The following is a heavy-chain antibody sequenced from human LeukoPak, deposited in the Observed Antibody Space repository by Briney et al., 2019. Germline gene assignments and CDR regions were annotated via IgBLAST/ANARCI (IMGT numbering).Heavy chain of an antibody. V-gene: IGHV4-61*01. J-gene: IGHJ4*02. Sequence: PSETLSLTCDVSGVSINTCCYYWTWIRQPPGKGLEWIGYKYYSGSTRYNSSLRSRLTISLDSSKNQFSLRLTSVTAADTAVYYCARDRSYGFDVDSWGPGTLVIVSS. CDR2: KYYSGST. D-gene: IGHD3-16*02. CDR3: ARDRSYGFDVDS. CDR1: GVSINTCCYY.